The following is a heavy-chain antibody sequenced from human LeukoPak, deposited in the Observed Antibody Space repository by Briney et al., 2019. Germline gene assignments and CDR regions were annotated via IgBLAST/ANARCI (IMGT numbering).Heavy chain of an antibody. V-gene: IGHV4-38-2*02. CDR1: GYSISSGYY. CDR3: ARREWELLVDYFDY. J-gene: IGHJ4*02. CDR2: IYHSGST. Sequence: PSETLSLTCTVSGYSISSGYYWGWIRQPPGKGLEWIGSIYHSGSTYYNPSLKSRVTISVDTSKNQFSLKLSSVTAADTAVYYCARREWELLVDYFDYWGQGTLVTVSS. D-gene: IGHD1-26*01.